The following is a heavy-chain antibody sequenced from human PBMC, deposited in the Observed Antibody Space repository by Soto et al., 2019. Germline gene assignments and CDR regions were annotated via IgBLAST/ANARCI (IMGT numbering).Heavy chain of an antibody. CDR2: INHSGST. CDR1: GGTFRVYY. D-gene: IGHD2-21*02. J-gene: IGHJ1*01. Sequence: PSETLALTCAFYGGTFRVYYWSWIRQPPGKGLEWIGEINHSGSTNYNPSLKSRVTISVDTSKNQFSLKLSSVTAADTAVYYCASPRGVTRKYFQHWGQGTLVPSPQ. V-gene: IGHV4-34*08. CDR3: ASPRGVTRKYFQH.